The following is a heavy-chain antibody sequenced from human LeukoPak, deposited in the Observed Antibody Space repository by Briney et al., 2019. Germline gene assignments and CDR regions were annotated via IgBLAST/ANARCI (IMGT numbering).Heavy chain of an antibody. Sequence: PGGSVKVSCMASGYTFTSYGISGVRQAPGQGVEGVGWISAYNGNPNYAQKLQDRVTMTTATSTSTAYMELRSLRSDDTAMNYCAREGSSSPPYGTDVWGKATTVTVSS. J-gene: IGHJ6*04. V-gene: IGHV1-18*04. CDR1: GYTFTSYG. CDR3: AREGSSSPPYGTDV. CDR2: ISAYNGNP. D-gene: IGHD6-19*01.